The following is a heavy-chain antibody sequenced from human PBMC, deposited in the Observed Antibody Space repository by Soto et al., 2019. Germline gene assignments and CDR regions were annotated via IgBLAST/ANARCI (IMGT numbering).Heavy chain of an antibody. CDR3: ARGSLWFWELLPIDY. Sequence: GGSLRLSFAASGFTFSSYAMHWVSQAPGKGLEWVAVISYDGSNKYYADSVKGRFTISRDNSKNTLYLQMNSLRAEDTAVYYCARGSLWFWELLPIDYWGQGTLVTVSS. V-gene: IGHV3-30-3*01. CDR2: ISYDGSNK. D-gene: IGHD3-10*01. CDR1: GFTFSSYA. J-gene: IGHJ4*02.